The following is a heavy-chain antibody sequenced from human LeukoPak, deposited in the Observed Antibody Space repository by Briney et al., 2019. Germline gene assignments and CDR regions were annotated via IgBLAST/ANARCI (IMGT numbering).Heavy chain of an antibody. CDR1: GFTLSTYA. CDR2: TSSSDAGT. V-gene: IGHV3-23*01. D-gene: IGHD2-21*01. Sequence: GGSLTLYCAASGFTLSTYAMSWLRQTPGKGLEWVAATSSSDAGTYHADSVRGRFTISRDNSKNTLYLQMNSLRGEDAAVYFCAKAPVTSCRGAYCYPFDSWGQGTLVTVSS. CDR3: AKAPVTSCRGAYCYPFDS. J-gene: IGHJ4*02.